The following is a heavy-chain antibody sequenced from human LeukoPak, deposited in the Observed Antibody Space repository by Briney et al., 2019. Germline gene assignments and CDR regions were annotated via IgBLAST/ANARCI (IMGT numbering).Heavy chain of an antibody. CDR3: ARRYYDFWSGSSPKPPDY. Sequence: SETLSLTCTVSGGSISSSSYYWGWIRQPPGKGLEWIGSIYYRGSTYYNPSLKSRVTISVDTSKNQFSLKLSSVTAADTAVYYCARRYYDFWSGSSPKPPDYWGQGTLVTVSS. CDR1: GGSISSSSYY. CDR2: IYYRGST. J-gene: IGHJ4*02. D-gene: IGHD3-3*01. V-gene: IGHV4-39*01.